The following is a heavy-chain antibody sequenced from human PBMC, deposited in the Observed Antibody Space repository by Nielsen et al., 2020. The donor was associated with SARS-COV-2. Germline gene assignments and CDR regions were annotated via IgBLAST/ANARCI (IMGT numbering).Heavy chain of an antibody. J-gene: IGHJ5*02. CDR1: GGSISSGGYY. CDR3: ARDPGYSSGGWFDP. D-gene: IGHD6-19*01. CDR2: IYYSGST. V-gene: IGHV4-31*03. Sequence: SETLSLTCTVSGGSISSGGYYWSWIRQHPGKGLKWIGYIYYSGSTYYNPSLKSRVTISVDTSKNQFSLKLSSVTAADTAVYYCARDPGYSSGGWFDPWGQGTLVTVSS.